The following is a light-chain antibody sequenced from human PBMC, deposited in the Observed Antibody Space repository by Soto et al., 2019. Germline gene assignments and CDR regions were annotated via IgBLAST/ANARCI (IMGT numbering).Light chain of an antibody. Sequence: QSVLTQPPSVSGAPGQRVTISCTGSSSNIGAGYDVHWYQQLPGTAPKLLIFGNSNRPSGVPDRFSCSKSGTSASLAITGLQAEDEADYYCQSYDSSLSGSSVLFGGGTKLTVL. CDR2: GNS. J-gene: IGLJ2*01. CDR3: QSYDSSLSGSSVL. V-gene: IGLV1-40*01. CDR1: SSNIGAGYD.